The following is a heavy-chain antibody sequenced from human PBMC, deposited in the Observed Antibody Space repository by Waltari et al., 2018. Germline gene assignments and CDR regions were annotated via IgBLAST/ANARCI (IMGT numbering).Heavy chain of an antibody. Sequence: QVQLQESGPGLVKPSETLSLTCTVSGGSISSHYWSWIRQPPGKGLEWNGYIYYSGSTNYNPSLKSRVTISVDTSKNQFSLKLSSVTAADTAVYYCATTYYDILTGYNYYYYYMDVWGKGTTVTVSS. D-gene: IGHD3-9*01. V-gene: IGHV4-59*11. CDR1: GGSISSHY. CDR2: IYYSGST. J-gene: IGHJ6*03. CDR3: ATTYYDILTGYNYYYYYMDV.